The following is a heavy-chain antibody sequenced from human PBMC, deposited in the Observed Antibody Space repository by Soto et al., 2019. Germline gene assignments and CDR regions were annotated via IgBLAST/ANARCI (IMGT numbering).Heavy chain of an antibody. D-gene: IGHD3-10*01. Sequence: SVKVSCKASGGTFSSYTISWVRQAPGQGLEWMGRIIPILGIANYAQKFQGRVTITADKSTSTAYTELSSLRSEDTAVYYCARLGYGSGSYYRDHDAFDIWGQGTMVTVSS. CDR1: GGTFSSYT. CDR3: ARLGYGSGSYYRDHDAFDI. J-gene: IGHJ3*02. CDR2: IIPILGIA. V-gene: IGHV1-69*02.